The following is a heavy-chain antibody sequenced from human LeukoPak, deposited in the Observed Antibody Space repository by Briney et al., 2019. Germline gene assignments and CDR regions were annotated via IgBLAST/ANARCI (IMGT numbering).Heavy chain of an antibody. J-gene: IGHJ4*02. CDR1: GGSFSGYY. CDR3: ARRLDYDPPYYLDY. V-gene: IGHV4-34*01. CDR2: INHSGST. D-gene: IGHD3-16*01. Sequence: SETLSLTCAVYGGSFSGYYWSWIRQPPGKGLEWIGEINHSGSTNYNPSLKSRVTISVDTSKNQFSLKLSSVTAADTAVYYCARRLDYDPPYYLDYWGQGTLVTVSS.